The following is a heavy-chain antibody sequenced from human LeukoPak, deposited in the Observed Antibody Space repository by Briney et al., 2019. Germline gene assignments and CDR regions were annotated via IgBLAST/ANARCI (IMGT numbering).Heavy chain of an antibody. D-gene: IGHD6-6*01. CDR3: ARRSPYDISSTFADC. CDR1: GYTFTNYW. CDR2: VYPSDSAT. Sequence: GESLKISCKGSGYTFTNYWIGWVRQMPGKGLEWMAMVYPSDSATKYSPSFRGQVTISADTSITTAYLQWRSLKASDTAMYYCARRSPYDISSTFADCWGQGTPVTVSS. J-gene: IGHJ4*02. V-gene: IGHV5-51*01.